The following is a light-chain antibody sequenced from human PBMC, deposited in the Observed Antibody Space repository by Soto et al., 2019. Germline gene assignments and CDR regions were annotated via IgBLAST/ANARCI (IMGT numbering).Light chain of an antibody. Sequence: EVVLTQSPDTLSLPPGERATLSCRASQSISSYLAWYQQKPGQAPRLLIYGASSRATGIPDRFSGSGSGTDFTLTISRLEPEDFAVYYCQQYGSSLWTFGQGTKVDI. CDR2: GAS. CDR3: QQYGSSLWT. J-gene: IGKJ1*01. CDR1: QSISSY. V-gene: IGKV3-20*01.